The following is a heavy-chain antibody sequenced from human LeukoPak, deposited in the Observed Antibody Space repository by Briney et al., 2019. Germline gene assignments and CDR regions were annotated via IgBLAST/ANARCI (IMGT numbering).Heavy chain of an antibody. J-gene: IGHJ4*02. D-gene: IGHD3-9*01. CDR2: IRNVGNNK. CDR3: VRDFEWGFDH. Sequence: PGGSVRLSCAASGFTFTNHGMHWVRQAPGKGLEWVAFIRNVGNNKYHADSVKGRFTISRDNSKSTQYLQINSLRAEDTALYYCVRDFEWGFDHWGQGTLVTVSS. V-gene: IGHV3-30*02. CDR1: GFTFTNHG.